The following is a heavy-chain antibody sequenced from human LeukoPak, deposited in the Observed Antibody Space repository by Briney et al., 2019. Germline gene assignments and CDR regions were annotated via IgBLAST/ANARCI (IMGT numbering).Heavy chain of an antibody. D-gene: IGHD3-22*01. V-gene: IGHV3-74*01. CDR3: ATDTAKLGYYYDSSGARGY. Sequence: GGSLRLSCAASVFTFSSYWMHWVRQARAKGRVWVSRINSDGSTTSYGDSVKGRITMSRDNAKTTLYLKMNSLRPENTGVYDCATDTAKLGYYYDSSGARGYWGQGTLVTVSS. CDR1: VFTFSSYW. CDR2: INSDGSTT. J-gene: IGHJ4*02.